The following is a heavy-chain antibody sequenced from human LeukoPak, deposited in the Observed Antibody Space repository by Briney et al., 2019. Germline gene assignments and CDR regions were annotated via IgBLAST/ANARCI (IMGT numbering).Heavy chain of an antibody. CDR1: GFTFSSYA. CDR2: ISGSGGST. V-gene: IGHV3-23*01. Sequence: GGSLRLSCAASGFTFSSYAMSWVRQAPGKGLEWVSAISGSGGSTYYADSVKGRFTISRDNSKNTLYLQMNSLRAEDAAVYYCATSGPTIFGVVTKGDYWGQGTLVTVSS. CDR3: ATSGPTIFGVVTKGDY. D-gene: IGHD3-3*01. J-gene: IGHJ4*02.